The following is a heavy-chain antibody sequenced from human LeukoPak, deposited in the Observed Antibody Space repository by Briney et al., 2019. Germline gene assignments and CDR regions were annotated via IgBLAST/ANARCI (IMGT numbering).Heavy chain of an antibody. J-gene: IGHJ6*03. CDR1: GFTFSSYN. D-gene: IGHD1-26*01. Sequence: PGESLRLPCAASGFTFSSYNMNWVRQAPGKGLEWVSSISTSSNYRYYADSVKGRFTISRDNAKNTLYLQMNSLRAEDTAVYYCARDPGWELRYYMDVWGKGTTVTVSS. CDR3: ARDPGWELRYYMDV. V-gene: IGHV3-21*01. CDR2: ISTSSNYR.